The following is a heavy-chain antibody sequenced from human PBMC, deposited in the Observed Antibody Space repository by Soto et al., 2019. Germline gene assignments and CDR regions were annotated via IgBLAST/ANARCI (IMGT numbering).Heavy chain of an antibody. Sequence: SETLSLTCAVYGGSFSGYYWSWIRQPPGKGLEWIGEINHSGSTNYNPSLKSRVTISVDTSKNQFSLKLSSVTAADTAVYYCARGRISYCSSTSCYPPHFDYWGQGTLVTVSS. CDR1: GGSFSGYY. CDR2: INHSGST. CDR3: ARGRISYCSSTSCYPPHFDY. V-gene: IGHV4-34*01. J-gene: IGHJ4*02. D-gene: IGHD2-2*01.